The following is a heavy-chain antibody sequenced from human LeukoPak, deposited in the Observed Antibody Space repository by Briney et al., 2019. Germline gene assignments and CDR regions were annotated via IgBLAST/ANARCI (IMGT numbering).Heavy chain of an antibody. CDR2: IYTSGST. CDR1: GGSISTYY. D-gene: IGHD6-13*01. CDR3: ARDPGQSSSWYRFSVAFDI. J-gene: IGHJ3*02. Sequence: SGTLSLTCTVSGGSISTYYWSWIRQPAGKGLEWIGRIYTSGSTNYNPSLKSRVTMSVDTSKYQFSLKLSSVTAADTAVYYCARDPGQSSSWYRFSVAFDIWGQGTMVTVSS. V-gene: IGHV4-4*07.